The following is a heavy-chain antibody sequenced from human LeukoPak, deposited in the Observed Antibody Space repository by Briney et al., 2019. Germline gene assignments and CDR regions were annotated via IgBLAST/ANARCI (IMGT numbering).Heavy chain of an antibody. J-gene: IGHJ4*02. CDR1: GFSPSTNA. D-gene: IGHD5-24*01. CDR3: SRDLRGRDDY. Sequence: PGGSLRLSCLTSGFSPSTNAMSWVRQAPGKGLVWVSRINTGGSTTDYADSVKGRFTISRDNAKNTLYLQMNSLRAEDTAVYYCSRDLRGRDDYWGQGILVIVSS. CDR2: INTGGSTT. V-gene: IGHV3-74*01.